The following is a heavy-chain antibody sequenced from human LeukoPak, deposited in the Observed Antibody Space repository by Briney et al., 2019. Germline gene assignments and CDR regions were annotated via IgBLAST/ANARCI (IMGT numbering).Heavy chain of an antibody. CDR3: ARPYYDSSGYYNGAFDY. J-gene: IGHJ4*02. D-gene: IGHD3-22*01. V-gene: IGHV3-30-3*01. CDR2: ISYDGSNK. Sequence: GGSLRLSCAASGFTFSSYAMHWVRQAPGKGLEWVAVISYDGSNKYYADTVKGRFTISRDNSKNTLYLQMNSLRAEDTAVYYCARPYYDSSGYYNGAFDYWGQGTLVTVSS. CDR1: GFTFSSYA.